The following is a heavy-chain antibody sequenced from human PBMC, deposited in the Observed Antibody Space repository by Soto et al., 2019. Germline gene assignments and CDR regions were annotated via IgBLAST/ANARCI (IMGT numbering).Heavy chain of an antibody. D-gene: IGHD2-21*01. CDR2: IIPIQGRA. CDR1: GGSFMSYT. J-gene: IGHJ6*03. Sequence: QVQLVQSGAEVKKPGSSVKVSCEASGGSFMSYTFTWVRQAPGQGLEWVGRIIPIQGRANYALKLQDRVTITADRSTKTVYMELRSLRPEDTAVYYCAKSLLFVDYAYMDVWGKGTTVTVSS. V-gene: IGHV1-69*02. CDR3: AKSLLFVDYAYMDV.